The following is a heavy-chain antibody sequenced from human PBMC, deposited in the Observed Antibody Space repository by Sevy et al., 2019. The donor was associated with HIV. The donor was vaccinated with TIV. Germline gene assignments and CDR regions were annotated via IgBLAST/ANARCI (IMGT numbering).Heavy chain of an antibody. Sequence: GGSLRLSCAASGFTFSSYWMSWVRQASGKGLEWVANIKHAGSEKYYVDSVKGRFTISRDNAKNSLYLQMNSLRAEDTAVYYCARVRREYQLPYLYYYYYYMDVWGKGTTVTVSS. V-gene: IGHV3-7*01. CDR1: GFTFSSYW. CDR2: IKHAGSEK. D-gene: IGHD2-2*01. J-gene: IGHJ6*03. CDR3: ARVRREYQLPYLYYYYYYMDV.